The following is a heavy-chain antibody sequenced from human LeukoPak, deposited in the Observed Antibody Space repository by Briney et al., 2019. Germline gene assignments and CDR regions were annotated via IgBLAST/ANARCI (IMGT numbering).Heavy chain of an antibody. D-gene: IGHD3-10*01. CDR1: GFTFSSYE. CDR3: ARDQAYGSVPWDFDY. CDR2: ISWGGNTI. J-gene: IGHJ4*02. V-gene: IGHV3-48*03. Sequence: GGSLRLSCAASGFTFSSYEMNWVRQAPGKGLEWVSYISWGGNTIYYADSVKGPFTISRDDAKNSLYLQMNSLRAEDTAVYYCARDQAYGSVPWDFDYWGQGTLVTVSS.